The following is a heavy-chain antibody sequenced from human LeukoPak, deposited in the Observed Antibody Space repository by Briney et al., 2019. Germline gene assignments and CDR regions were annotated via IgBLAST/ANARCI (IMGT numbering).Heavy chain of an antibody. D-gene: IGHD2-2*01. CDR2: IIPILGIA. CDR3: ARDQRDIVVVPAAMGDFDY. CDR1: GGTFSSYT. V-gene: IGHV1-69*04. Sequence: SVKVSCKASGGTFSSYTISWVRQAPGQGLEWMGRIIPILGIANYAQKFQGRVTITADKSASTAYMELSSLRSEDTAVYYCARDQRDIVVVPAAMGDFDYWGQGTLVTVSS. J-gene: IGHJ4*02.